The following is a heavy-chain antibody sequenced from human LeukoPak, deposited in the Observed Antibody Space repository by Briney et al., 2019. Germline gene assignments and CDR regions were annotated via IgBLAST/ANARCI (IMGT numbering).Heavy chain of an antibody. CDR1: GGSISSYY. CDR3: ARETYSGSFDY. Sequence: KPSETLSLTCTVSGGSISSYYWSWIRQPPGKGLEWIGYIYYSGSTNYNPSLKSRVTISVDTSKNQFSLMLSSVTAADTAVYYCARETYSGSFDYWDQGTLVTVSS. J-gene: IGHJ4*02. D-gene: IGHD5-12*01. CDR2: IYYSGST. V-gene: IGHV4-59*01.